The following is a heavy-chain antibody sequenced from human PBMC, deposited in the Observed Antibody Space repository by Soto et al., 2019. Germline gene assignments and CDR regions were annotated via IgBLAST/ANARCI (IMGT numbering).Heavy chain of an antibody. CDR2: INPNSGGT. Sequence: ASVKVSCKASGFTFTGYYMHWVRQAPGQGLEWMGWINPNSGGTNYAQKFQGRVTMTRDTSISTAYMELSRLRSDDTAVYYCARDRIFGVVIWFDPWGQGTLVTVSS. CDR3: ARDRIFGVVIWFDP. J-gene: IGHJ5*02. D-gene: IGHD3-3*02. V-gene: IGHV1-2*02. CDR1: GFTFTGYY.